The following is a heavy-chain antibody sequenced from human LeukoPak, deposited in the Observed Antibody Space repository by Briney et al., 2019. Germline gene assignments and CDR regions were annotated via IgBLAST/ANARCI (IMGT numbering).Heavy chain of an antibody. D-gene: IGHD6-13*01. Sequence: GGSLRLSCAASGFTLSNYGIHWVRQAPGKGLEWVAFIRYDGSNKYYADSVKGRFTISRDISKNTVYLQMNSLRAEDTAVYYCAKPLIIAATGEFDYWGQGTLVTVSS. CDR3: AKPLIIAATGEFDY. J-gene: IGHJ4*02. V-gene: IGHV3-30*02. CDR1: GFTLSNYG. CDR2: IRYDGSNK.